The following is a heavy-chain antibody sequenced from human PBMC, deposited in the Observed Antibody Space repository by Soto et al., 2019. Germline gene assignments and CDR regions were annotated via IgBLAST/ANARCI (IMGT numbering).Heavy chain of an antibody. CDR2: IYHRAST. CDR1: GCSISIGYY. Sequence: SETLSLTCAVSGCSISIGYYWGWIRQPPGKGLAWIGSIYHRASTYYNPSLKSRVTIAIATSKIPFSLKLSSVTAADTAVYYCGREYQLLNNWFDPWGQGTLVT. CDR3: GREYQLLNNWFDP. J-gene: IGHJ5*02. V-gene: IGHV4-38-2*02. D-gene: IGHD2-2*01.